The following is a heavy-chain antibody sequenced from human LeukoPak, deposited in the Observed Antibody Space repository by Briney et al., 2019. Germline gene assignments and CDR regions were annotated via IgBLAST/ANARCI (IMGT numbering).Heavy chain of an antibody. V-gene: IGHV1-69*13. Sequence: SVKVSCKASGGTFSSYAISWVRQAPGQGLEWMGGIIPIFGTANYAQKFQGRVTITADESTSTAYMELSSLRSEDTAVYYCAREVSAMASFDYWGQGTLVTVSS. J-gene: IGHJ4*02. D-gene: IGHD5-18*01. CDR2: IIPIFGTA. CDR3: AREVSAMASFDY. CDR1: GGTFSSYA.